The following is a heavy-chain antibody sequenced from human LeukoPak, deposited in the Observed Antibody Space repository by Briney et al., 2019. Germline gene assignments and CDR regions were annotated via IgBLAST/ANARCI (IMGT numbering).Heavy chain of an antibody. J-gene: IGHJ4*02. Sequence: ETLSLTCAVSSGSPSTDISYWGWVRQPPGKGLEWIGIIYYSGNTYYNPSLKRRVPISVDTSNNQVSLPLRSVTAAYTGVYYCARHGGYFYDSSGYFQGHFDYWGQGTLVTVSS. D-gene: IGHD3-22*01. V-gene: IGHV4-39*01. CDR2: IYYSGNT. CDR3: ARHGGYFYDSSGYFQGHFDY. CDR1: SGSPSTDISY.